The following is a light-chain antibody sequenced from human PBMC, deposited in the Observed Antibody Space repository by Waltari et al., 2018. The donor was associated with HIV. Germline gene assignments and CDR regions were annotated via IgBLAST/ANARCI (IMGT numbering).Light chain of an antibody. CDR3: QVWDSSSDHYV. CDR2: DDG. J-gene: IGLJ1*01. CDR1: NLGSKS. V-gene: IGLV3-21*04. Sequence: SYVLTQPPSVPVAPGKTARITCGGNNLGSKSVHWYQQQPGQAPVLVIYDDGDRPSGIPERFSGSNSGNTATLTISRVEAGDEADYYCQVWDSSSDHYVFGTGTKVTVL.